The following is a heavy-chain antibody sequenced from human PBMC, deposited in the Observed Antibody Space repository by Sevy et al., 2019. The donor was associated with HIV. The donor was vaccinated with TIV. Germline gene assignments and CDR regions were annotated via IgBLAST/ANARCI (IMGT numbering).Heavy chain of an antibody. CDR3: ARDRYSDASGYYYYYYGMDV. CDR1: GFTVSGNY. J-gene: IGHJ6*02. D-gene: IGHD3-22*01. CDR2: IDSGGST. V-gene: IGHV3-66*01. Sequence: GGSLRLSCEASGFTVSGNYMAWVRLAPGKGLEWVSLIDSGGSTYYADSVKGRFTISRDNAKNTLYLQMNPLRAEDTAVYFCARDRYSDASGYYYYYYGMDVWGLGTTVTVSS.